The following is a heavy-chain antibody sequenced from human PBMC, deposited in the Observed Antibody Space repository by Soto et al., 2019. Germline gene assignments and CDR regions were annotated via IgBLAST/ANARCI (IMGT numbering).Heavy chain of an antibody. CDR2: THHSGRT. V-gene: IGHV4-4*02. CDR3: ARIYYDSVFDY. D-gene: IGHD3-22*01. CDR1: GGSMSSSNW. Sequence: SETLSLTCTVSGGSMSSSNWWHWVRQPPGKGLEWIGETHHSGRTNYNPSLKSRVTISVDTSKNQFSLKLSSVTAADTAVYYCARIYYDSVFDYWGQGTLVTVSS. J-gene: IGHJ4*02.